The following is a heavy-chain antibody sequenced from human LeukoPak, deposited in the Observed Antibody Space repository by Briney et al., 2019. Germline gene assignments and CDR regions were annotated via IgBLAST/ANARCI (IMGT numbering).Heavy chain of an antibody. V-gene: IGHV3-48*01. D-gene: IGHD4-11*01. CDR2: ISGSGFTI. CDR1: GFTFSNYN. CDR3: VRGVPKTSYYYYYMDV. Sequence: PGGSLRLSCAASGFTFSNYNMNWVRQAPGKGLEWISYISGSGFTIHYADSVKGRFTISRDNAKNSLYLQMNSLRAEDTAVYYCVRGVPKTSYYYYYMDVWGKGTTVTVSS. J-gene: IGHJ6*03.